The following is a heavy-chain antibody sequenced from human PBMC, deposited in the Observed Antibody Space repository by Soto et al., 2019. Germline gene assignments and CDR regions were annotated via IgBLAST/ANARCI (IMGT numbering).Heavy chain of an antibody. CDR2: IYYSGST. CDR1: GGSISSGGYY. J-gene: IGHJ4*02. D-gene: IGHD3-10*01. CDR3: ARDLGGSYFDY. Sequence: SETLSLTCTVSGGSISSGGYYWSWIRQHPGKGLEWIGYIYYSGSTXXXXXXXXXXXXXXXXXKNQFSLKLSSVTAADTAVYYCARDLGGSYFDYWGQGTLVTVSS. V-gene: IGHV4-31*01.